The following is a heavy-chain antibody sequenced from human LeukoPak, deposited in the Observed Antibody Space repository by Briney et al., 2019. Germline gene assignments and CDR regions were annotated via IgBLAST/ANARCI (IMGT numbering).Heavy chain of an antibody. CDR3: AGILSSTSSVDY. CDR1: GGSFSGYY. Sequence: SETLSLTCAVYGGSFSGYYWSWLRQPPGKGLEWFGEINHSGSTNYNPSLKSRDTISVHTSKNQFSLKLSSGTAADAAVYYCAGILSSTSSVDYWGQEPRVSVSS. J-gene: IGHJ4*02. D-gene: IGHD2-2*01. CDR2: INHSGST. V-gene: IGHV4-34*01.